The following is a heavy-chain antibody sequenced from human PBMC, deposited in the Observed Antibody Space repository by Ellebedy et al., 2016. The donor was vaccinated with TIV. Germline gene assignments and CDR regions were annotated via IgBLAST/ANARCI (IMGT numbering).Heavy chain of an antibody. CDR2: ISYDANE. V-gene: IGHV3-30*03. Sequence: PGGSLRLSCAASGFTFSSYGMYWVRQAPGKGLEWVAVISYDANENYAASVKGRFTISRDNSKNTLYLQMNILRPDDTALYYCARSGGDQNSPLDHWGQGTLVTVSS. J-gene: IGHJ4*02. CDR3: ARSGGDQNSPLDH. D-gene: IGHD3-10*01. CDR1: GFTFSSYG.